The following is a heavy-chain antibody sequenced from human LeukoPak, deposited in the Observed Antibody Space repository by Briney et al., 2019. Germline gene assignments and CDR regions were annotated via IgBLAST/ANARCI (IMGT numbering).Heavy chain of an antibody. Sequence: GSSVKVSCKASGGTFSSYAISWVRQAPGQGLEWMGGIIPIFGTANYAQKFQGRVTITADESTSTAYMELSSLRPEDTAVYYCARDSSYYYDSSGYFDYWGQGTLVTVSS. J-gene: IGHJ4*02. D-gene: IGHD3-22*01. V-gene: IGHV1-69*01. CDR2: IIPIFGTA. CDR1: GGTFSSYA. CDR3: ARDSSYYYDSSGYFDY.